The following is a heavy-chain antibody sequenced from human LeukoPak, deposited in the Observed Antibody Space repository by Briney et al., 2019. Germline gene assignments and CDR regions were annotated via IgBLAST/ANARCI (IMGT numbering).Heavy chain of an antibody. Sequence: SQTLSLTCTVSGGSISSGGYYWCWIRQHPGKGLEWIGYIYYSGSTYYNPSLKSRVTISVDTSKNQFSLKLSSVTAADTAVYYCVRYSYYYASGSQFDYWGQGTLVTVSS. CDR3: VRYSYYYASGSQFDY. V-gene: IGHV4-31*03. CDR2: IYYSGST. CDR1: GGSISSGGYY. D-gene: IGHD3-10*01. J-gene: IGHJ4*02.